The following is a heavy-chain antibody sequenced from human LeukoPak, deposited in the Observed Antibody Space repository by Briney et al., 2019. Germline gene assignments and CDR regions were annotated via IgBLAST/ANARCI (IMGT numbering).Heavy chain of an antibody. CDR1: GFTFSNYE. Sequence: GGSLRLSCAASGFTFSNYEMNWVCQAPGEGLEWVSYISSSGSTKYYADSVKGRFTISRDNAKNSLYLQMNSLRAEDTAVYYCARKYDFWRSDYWGQGTLVTVSS. CDR2: ISSSGSTK. J-gene: IGHJ4*02. CDR3: ARKYDFWRSDY. V-gene: IGHV3-48*03. D-gene: IGHD3-3*01.